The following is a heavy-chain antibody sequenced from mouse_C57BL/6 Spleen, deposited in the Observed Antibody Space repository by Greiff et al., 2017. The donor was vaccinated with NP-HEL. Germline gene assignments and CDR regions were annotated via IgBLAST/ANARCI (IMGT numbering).Heavy chain of an antibody. J-gene: IGHJ2*01. CDR2: ISSGGSYT. CDR3: ARHGAAQAPFDY. Sequence: EVMLVESGGDLVKPGGSLKLSCAASGFTFSSYGMSWVRQTPDKRLEWVATISSGGSYTYYPDSVKGRFTISRDNAKNTLYLQMSSLKSEDTAMYYCARHGAAQAPFDYWGQGTTLTVSS. V-gene: IGHV5-6*01. D-gene: IGHD3-2*02. CDR1: GFTFSSYG.